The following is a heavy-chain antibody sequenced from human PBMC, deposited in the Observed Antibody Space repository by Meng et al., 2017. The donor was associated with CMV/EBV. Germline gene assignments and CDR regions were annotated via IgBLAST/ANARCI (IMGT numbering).Heavy chain of an antibody. D-gene: IGHD3-3*01. CDR1: GFTFSSYG. Sequence: GGSLRLSCAASGFTFSSYGMHWVRQAPGKGLEWVGRILNKHSGGTTDSAAPVKGRFSISRDDSKNTVFLQMSGLKTEDTAVYYCVANDREWPPLWGQGTLVTVSS. J-gene: IGHJ4*02. V-gene: IGHV3-15*01. CDR2: ILNKHSGGTT. CDR3: VANDREWPPL.